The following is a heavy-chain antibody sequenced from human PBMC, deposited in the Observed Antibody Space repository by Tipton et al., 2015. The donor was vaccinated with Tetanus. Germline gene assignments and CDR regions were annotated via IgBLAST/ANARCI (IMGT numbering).Heavy chain of an antibody. V-gene: IGHV4-59*02. D-gene: IGHD3-10*01. CDR1: GGSVSGYY. Sequence: GLVKPSETLSLTCTVSGGSVSGYYWSWIRQPPGKGLEWIGYVYYSGSTNYNPSLKSRVTISVDTSKNQFSLKLSSVTAADTAVYYCARFTMVRGVEAKARYFDLWGRGTLVTVSS. CDR3: ARFTMVRGVEAKARYFDL. J-gene: IGHJ2*01. CDR2: VYYSGST.